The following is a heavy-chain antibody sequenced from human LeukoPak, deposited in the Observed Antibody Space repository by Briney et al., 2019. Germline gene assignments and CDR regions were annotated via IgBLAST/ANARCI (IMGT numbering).Heavy chain of an antibody. J-gene: IGHJ6*03. D-gene: IGHD3-10*01. Sequence: SVKVSCKTSGYSFIDYYIHWVRQAPGQGLEWMGGIIPIFGTANYAQKFQGRVTITADESTSTAYMELSSLRSEDTAVYYCARGNDGSGSPSYYFYYMDVWGKGTTVTISS. V-gene: IGHV1-69*13. CDR1: GYSFIDYY. CDR2: IIPIFGTA. CDR3: ARGNDGSGSPSYYFYYMDV.